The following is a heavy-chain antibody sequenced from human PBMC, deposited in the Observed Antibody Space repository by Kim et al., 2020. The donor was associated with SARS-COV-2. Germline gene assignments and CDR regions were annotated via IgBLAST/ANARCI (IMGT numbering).Heavy chain of an antibody. CDR2: INTNTGNP. Sequence: ASVKVSCKASGYTFTRHAMNWVRQAPGQGLEWMGWINTNTGNPTYAQGFTGRCVFSLDTSVSTAYLQISSLEAEDTAVYYCAREGTSPLLRNWGQGTLVTVSS. D-gene: IGHD1-1*01. J-gene: IGHJ4*02. V-gene: IGHV7-4-1*02. CDR1: GYTFTRHA. CDR3: AREGTSPLLRN.